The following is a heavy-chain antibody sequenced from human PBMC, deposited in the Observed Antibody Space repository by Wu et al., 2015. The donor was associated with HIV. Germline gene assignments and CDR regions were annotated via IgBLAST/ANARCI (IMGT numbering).Heavy chain of an antibody. CDR1: GGTFSSYA. V-gene: IGHV1-69*12. Sequence: QVQLVQSGAEVKKPGSSVKVSCKASGGTFSSYAISWVRQAPGQGLEWMGGIIPIFGTANYAQKFQGRVTITADESTSTAYMELSSLRSEDTAVYYCARVVFRSTTLNTGDWFDPWGQGTLVTVSS. J-gene: IGHJ5*02. CDR2: IIPIFGTA. D-gene: IGHD4-11*01. CDR3: ARVVFRSTTLNTGDWFDP.